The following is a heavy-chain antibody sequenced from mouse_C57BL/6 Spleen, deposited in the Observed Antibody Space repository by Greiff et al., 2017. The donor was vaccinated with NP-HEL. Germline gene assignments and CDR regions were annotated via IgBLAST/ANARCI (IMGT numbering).Heavy chain of an antibody. CDR2: IYPSDSET. V-gene: IGHV1-61*01. D-gene: IGHD1-1*01. CDR3: ARSGYYDNYYAMDY. CDR1: GYTFTSYW. J-gene: IGHJ4*01. Sequence: QVQLQQPGAELVRPGSSVKLSCKASGYTFTSYWMDWVKQRPGQGLEWIGNIYPSDSETHYNQKFKDKATLTVDKSSSTAYMQLSSLTSEDSAVYYGARSGYYDNYYAMDYWGQGTSVTVSS.